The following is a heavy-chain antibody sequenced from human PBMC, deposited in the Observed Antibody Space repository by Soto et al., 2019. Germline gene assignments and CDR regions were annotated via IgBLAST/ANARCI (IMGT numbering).Heavy chain of an antibody. CDR3: ESEGRYKTVGY. V-gene: IGHV4-31*03. J-gene: IGHJ4*02. D-gene: IGHD1-1*01. CDR2: IYYSGST. CDR1: GGSISSGGYY. Sequence: QVQLQESGPGLVKPSQTLSLTCTVSGGSISSGGYYLIWIRQHPGTGLEWIGYIYYSGSTYYKPSLTSRVTISVDTSKNQFSLKLSSVTAADTAVSYCESEGRYKTVGYWGQGTLVTVSS.